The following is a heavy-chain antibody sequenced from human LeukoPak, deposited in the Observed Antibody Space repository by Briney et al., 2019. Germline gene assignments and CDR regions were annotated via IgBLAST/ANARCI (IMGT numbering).Heavy chain of an antibody. D-gene: IGHD5/OR15-5a*01. V-gene: IGHV1-8*01. CDR3: ASDFPSRLLDY. CDR2: MNPNSGNT. J-gene: IGHJ4*02. Sequence: ASVKVSCKASGYTFTKYDINWVGQATGQGREWMGWMNPNSGNTGYEQKFQGRGTMTRNTSISTAYMELSSLRSEDTAIYYCASDFPSRLLDYWGQGTLFTVSS. CDR1: GYTFTKYD.